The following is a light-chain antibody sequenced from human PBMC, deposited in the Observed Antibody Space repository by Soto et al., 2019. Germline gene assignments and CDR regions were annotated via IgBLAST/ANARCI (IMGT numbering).Light chain of an antibody. CDR2: GAS. V-gene: IGKV3-20*01. J-gene: IGKJ1*01. CDR1: QSVSSSY. Sequence: EIVLTQSPGTLSLSPGERATLSCRASQSVSSSYLAWYHQKPGQAPRILIYGASSRATGIPDRFSGSGSGTAFTLTSSRLEPEEFAVYSWQHAGSSRRPFGHGTKVEIK. CDR3: QHAGSSRRP.